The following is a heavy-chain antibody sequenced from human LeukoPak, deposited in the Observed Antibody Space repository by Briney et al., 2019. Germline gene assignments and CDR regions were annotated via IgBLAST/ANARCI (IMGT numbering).Heavy chain of an antibody. Sequence: GGSLRLSCAASGFTVSSTYLTWVRQAPGKGLQWVSVIYSGGSTYYGDSVKGRFTISRDDSKNTVYLQMNSLRAEDTALYYCATVRIPAAGNWFDPWGQGTLVTVSS. D-gene: IGHD6-13*01. CDR2: IYSGGST. CDR3: ATVRIPAAGNWFDP. CDR1: GFTVSSTY. V-gene: IGHV3-66*01. J-gene: IGHJ5*02.